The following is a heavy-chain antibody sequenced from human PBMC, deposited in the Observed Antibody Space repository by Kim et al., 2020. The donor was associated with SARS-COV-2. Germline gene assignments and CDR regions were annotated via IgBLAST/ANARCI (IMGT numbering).Heavy chain of an antibody. Sequence: SETLSLTCAVYDGSFSGYYWSWIRQPPGKGLEWIGEINHSGSTNYNPSLKSRVTISVDTSKNQFSLKLSSVTAAETAVYYCARDTAIVVVPAATNYYYYGMDVWGQGTTVTVSS. CDR1: DGSFSGYY. CDR2: INHSGST. J-gene: IGHJ6*02. D-gene: IGHD2-2*01. V-gene: IGHV4-34*01. CDR3: ARDTAIVVVPAATNYYYYGMDV.